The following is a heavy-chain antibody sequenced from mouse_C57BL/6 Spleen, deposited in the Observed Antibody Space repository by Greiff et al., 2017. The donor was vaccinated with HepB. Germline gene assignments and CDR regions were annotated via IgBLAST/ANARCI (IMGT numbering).Heavy chain of an antibody. CDR3: AREPNWDECYFDY. CDR1: GYTFTSYW. Sequence: QVQLLQPGAELVKPGASVKLSCTASGYTFTSYWMHWVKQRPGQGLEWIGIIHPNSGSTNYNEKLKSKATLTEDKSSSTAYMQLSSLTAEDSAVYDCAREPNWDECYFDYWGQGTTLTVSS. J-gene: IGHJ2*01. D-gene: IGHD4-1*02. CDR2: IHPNSGST. V-gene: IGHV1-64*01.